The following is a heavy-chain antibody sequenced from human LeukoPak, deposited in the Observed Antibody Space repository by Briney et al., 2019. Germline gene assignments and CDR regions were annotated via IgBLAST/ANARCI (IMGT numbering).Heavy chain of an antibody. CDR1: GGSINNYY. V-gene: IGHV4-4*07. CDR3: AREGEMATILVGAWYFDL. D-gene: IGHD5-24*01. Sequence: SETLSLACTVSGGSINNYYWSWIRQPAGKGLEWIGRIYSSGTTNYNPSLKSRVTMSVDTSENQFSLKLTSVTAEDTAVYYCAREGEMATILVGAWYFDLWGRGTLVTVSS. J-gene: IGHJ2*01. CDR2: IYSSGTT.